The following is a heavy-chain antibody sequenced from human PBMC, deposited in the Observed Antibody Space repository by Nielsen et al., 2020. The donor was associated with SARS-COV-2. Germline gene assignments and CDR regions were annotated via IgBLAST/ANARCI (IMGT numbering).Heavy chain of an antibody. J-gene: IGHJ6*02. CDR1: GFTFSSYA. Sequence: GGSLRFSCAASGFTFSSYAMSWVRQAPGKGLEWVSAISGSGGSTYYADSVKGRFTISRDNSKNTLYLQMNSLRAEDTAVYYCATYPSYSSSWYGGGYYYYGMDVWGQGTTVTVSS. CDR2: ISGSGGST. V-gene: IGHV3-23*01. D-gene: IGHD6-13*01. CDR3: ATYPSYSSSWYGGGYYYYGMDV.